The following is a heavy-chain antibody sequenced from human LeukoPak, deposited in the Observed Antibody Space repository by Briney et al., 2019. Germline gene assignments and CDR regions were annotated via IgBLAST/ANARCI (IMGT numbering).Heavy chain of an antibody. CDR3: ARADVDTATDLDY. D-gene: IGHD5-18*01. Sequence: TSETLSLTCAVSGGSISSSNWWSWVRQPPGKGLEWIGEIYHSGSTNYNPSLKSRVTISVDKSKNQFSLKLSSVTAADTAVYYCARADVDTATDLDYWGQGTLVTVSS. J-gene: IGHJ4*02. CDR2: IYHSGST. V-gene: IGHV4-4*02. CDR1: GGSISSSNW.